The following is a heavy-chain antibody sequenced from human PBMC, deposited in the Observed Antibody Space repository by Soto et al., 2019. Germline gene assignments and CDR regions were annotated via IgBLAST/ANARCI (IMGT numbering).Heavy chain of an antibody. CDR1: GFTFDDYA. D-gene: IGHD6-19*01. J-gene: IGHJ6*02. CDR3: AKGNSGWSYYYYYGMDV. CDR2: ISWNSGSI. V-gene: IGHV3-9*01. Sequence: EVQLVESGGGLVQPGRSLRLSCAASGFTFDDYAMHWVRQAPGKGLEWVSGISWNSGSIGYADSVKGRFTISRDNAKNSLYLQMNSLRAEDTAWYYCAKGNSGWSYYYYYGMDVWGQGTTVTVSS.